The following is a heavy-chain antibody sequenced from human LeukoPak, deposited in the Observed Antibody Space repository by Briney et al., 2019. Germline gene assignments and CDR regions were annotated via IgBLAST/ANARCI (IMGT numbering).Heavy chain of an antibody. Sequence: GSLRLSCAASGFTFSSYAMSWVRQAPGKGLEWIGEMYHSGSTNYNPSLKSRVTISVDKSKNQFSLKLSSVTAADTAVYYCARGVVVVITSRWFDPWGKGTTVTISS. V-gene: IGHV4-4*02. D-gene: IGHD3-22*01. CDR2: MYHSGST. J-gene: IGHJ6*04. CDR3: ARGVVVVITSRWFDP. CDR1: GFTFSSYAM.